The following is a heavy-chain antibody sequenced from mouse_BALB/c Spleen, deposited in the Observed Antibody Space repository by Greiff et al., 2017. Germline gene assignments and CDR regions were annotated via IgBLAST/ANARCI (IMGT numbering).Heavy chain of an antibody. Sequence: VQLVESGPGLVAPSQSLSITCTVSGFSLTSYGVHWVRQPPGKGLEWLGVICAGGSTNYNSALMSRLSISKDNYKSQVFLKMNSLQTDDTTMYSCARYVYSFDYWGQGTTLTVSS. J-gene: IGHJ2*01. CDR1: GFSLTSYG. CDR2: ICAGGST. D-gene: IGHD1-1*02. V-gene: IGHV2-9*02. CDR3: ARYVYSFDY.